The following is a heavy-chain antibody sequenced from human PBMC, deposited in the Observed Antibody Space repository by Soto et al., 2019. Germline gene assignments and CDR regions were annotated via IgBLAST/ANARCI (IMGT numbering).Heavy chain of an antibody. CDR3: ARVSSAFDY. CDR2: ISAYNGNT. V-gene: IGHV1-18*01. Sequence: ASVKVSCKASGYPSTSYCISWLRQAPGQGLEWMGWISAYNGNTDYAQKFQGRVTMTTDTSTTTAYMELRSLRSDVTAVYYCARVSSAFDYWGGGILVTVSS. CDR1: GYPSTSYC. J-gene: IGHJ4*02. D-gene: IGHD6-19*01.